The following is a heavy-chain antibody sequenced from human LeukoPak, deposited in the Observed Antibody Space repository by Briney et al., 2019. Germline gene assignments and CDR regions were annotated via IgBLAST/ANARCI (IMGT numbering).Heavy chain of an antibody. CDR1: GGSISSYY. D-gene: IGHD3-3*01. J-gene: IGHJ4*02. V-gene: IGHV4-4*07. CDR3: ARESYDFWSGYCPYFDY. CDR2: IYTSGST. Sequence: SETLSLTCTVSGGSISSYYWSWLRQPAGKGLEWIGRIYTSGSTNYNPSLKSRVTMSVDTSKNQFSLKLSSVTAADTAVYYCARESYDFWSGYCPYFDYWGQGTLVTVSS.